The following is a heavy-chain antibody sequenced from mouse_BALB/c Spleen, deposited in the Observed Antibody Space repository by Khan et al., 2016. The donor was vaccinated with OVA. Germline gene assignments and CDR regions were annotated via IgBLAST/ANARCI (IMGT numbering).Heavy chain of an antibody. V-gene: IGHV3-8*02. CDR2: ISYSGST. Sequence: EVQLQESGPSLVKPSQTLSLTCSVTGDSITSGYWNWIRKFPGNKLEYMGYISYSGSTYYNPSLKSRISITRDTSKNQYYLQLNSVTTEDTATYYCARYDYDDGGTFAYWGQGTMVTVSA. CDR1: GDSITSGY. CDR3: ARYDYDDGGTFAY. D-gene: IGHD2-4*01. J-gene: IGHJ3*01.